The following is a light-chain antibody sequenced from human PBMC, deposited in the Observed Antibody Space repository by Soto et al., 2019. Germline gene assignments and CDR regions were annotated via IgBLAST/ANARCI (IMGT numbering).Light chain of an antibody. CDR1: SSNVGGYNY. CDR3: SSYTSSSTLGV. J-gene: IGLJ1*01. CDR2: EVS. Sequence: QSVLTQPASVSGSPGQSTTISCTGTSSNVGGYNYVSWYQQHPGKAPKLMIYEVSNRPSGVSNRFSGSKSGNTASLTISGLQAEDEAYYYCSSYTSSSTLGVFGTGTKVTVL. V-gene: IGLV2-14*01.